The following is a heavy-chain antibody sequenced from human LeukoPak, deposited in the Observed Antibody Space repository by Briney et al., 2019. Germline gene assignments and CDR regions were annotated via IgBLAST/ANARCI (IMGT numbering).Heavy chain of an antibody. J-gene: IGHJ4*02. Sequence: GGSLRLSCAASGFTFSSYAMSWVRQAPGKGLEWVSAISGSGGSTYYADSVKGRFTISRDNSKNTLYLQMNSLRAEDTAVYYCARDQDVDIVALDYWGQGTLVTVSS. D-gene: IGHD5-12*01. CDR2: ISGSGGST. V-gene: IGHV3-23*01. CDR1: GFTFSSYA. CDR3: ARDQDVDIVALDY.